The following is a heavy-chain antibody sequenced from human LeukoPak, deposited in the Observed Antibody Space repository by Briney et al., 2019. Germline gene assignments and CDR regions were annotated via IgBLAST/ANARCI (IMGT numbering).Heavy chain of an antibody. J-gene: IGHJ3*02. CDR2: IFWDDDK. V-gene: IGHV2-5*02. CDR1: GFSLSISGVG. CDR3: AQSRYSSSWTKIGTFDI. Sequence: SGPTLLNPTQTLTLTCTFSGFSLSISGVGVAWIRQPPGKALEWLALIFWDDDKEYSPSLKSRLTITKDTSKNQVVLTMTNMDPEDTATYYCAQSRYSSSWTKIGTFDIWGQGTMVTVSS. D-gene: IGHD6-13*01.